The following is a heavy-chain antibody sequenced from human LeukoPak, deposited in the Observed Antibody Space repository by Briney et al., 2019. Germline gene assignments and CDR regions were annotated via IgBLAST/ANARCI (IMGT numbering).Heavy chain of an antibody. CDR3: AKYPGGFTGIVNSYHMDV. CDR1: GFTFSNYG. CDR2: ISYDGSNK. Sequence: PGGSLRLSCAASGFTFSNYGMHWVRQAPGKGLEWVAVISYDGSNKYYADSVKGRFAISRDNSKNTLFLQMNSLRAEDTALYYCAKYPGGFTGIVNSYHMDVWGKGTTVTISS. D-gene: IGHD1-26*01. V-gene: IGHV3-30*18. J-gene: IGHJ6*03.